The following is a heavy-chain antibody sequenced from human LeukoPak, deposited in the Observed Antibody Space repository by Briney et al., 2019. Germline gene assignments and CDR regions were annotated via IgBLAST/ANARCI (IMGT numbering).Heavy chain of an antibody. Sequence: GGSLRLSCAASGFTFDDYGMSWVRQAPGKGLEWVSGINWNGGSTGYADSVKGRFTISRDNAKNSLYLQMNSLRAEDTALYYCAGARGDCSSTSCYTGWYYMDVWGKGTTVTVSS. V-gene: IGHV3-20*04. D-gene: IGHD2-2*02. CDR2: INWNGGST. J-gene: IGHJ6*03. CDR1: GFTFDDYG. CDR3: AGARGDCSSTSCYTGWYYMDV.